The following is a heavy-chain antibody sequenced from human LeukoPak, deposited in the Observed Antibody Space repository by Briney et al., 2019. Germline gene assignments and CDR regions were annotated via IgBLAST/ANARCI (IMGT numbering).Heavy chain of an antibody. D-gene: IGHD4-11*01. V-gene: IGHV4-34*01. J-gene: IGHJ6*03. CDR1: GGSFSGYY. CDR3: ASLRNTVTTDYYCYYYVDV. CDR2: INHSGST. Sequence: SSETLSLTCAVYGGSFSGYYWSWIRQPPGKGLEWIGEINHSGSTNYNPSLKSRVTISVDTSKNQFSLKLSSVTAADTAVYYCASLRNTVTTDYYCYYYVDVWRKGTTVTVSS.